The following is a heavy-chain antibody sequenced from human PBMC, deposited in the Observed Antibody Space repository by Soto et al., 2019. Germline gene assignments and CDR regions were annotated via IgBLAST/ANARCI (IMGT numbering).Heavy chain of an antibody. Sequence: QVQLVQSGAAVKKPGSSVKVSCTASGGTFSSYTISWVRQAPGQGLEWMGRIIPILGIANYAQKFQGRVTITADKSTSTAYMELSSLRSEDTAVYYCARGKEDGYKGDYWGQGTLVTVSS. D-gene: IGHD5-12*01. CDR2: IIPILGIA. CDR3: ARGKEDGYKGDY. CDR1: GGTFSSYT. J-gene: IGHJ4*02. V-gene: IGHV1-69*02.